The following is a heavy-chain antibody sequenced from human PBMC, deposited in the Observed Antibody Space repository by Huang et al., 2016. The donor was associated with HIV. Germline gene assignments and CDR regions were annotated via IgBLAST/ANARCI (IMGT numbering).Heavy chain of an antibody. V-gene: IGHV4-34*01. D-gene: IGHD3-16*01. CDR3: AREVMTSFGGPFDP. CDR1: RGSLSGYY. CDR2: INYSGTI. Sequence: QVQLSQWGAGLLRPSATLSLTCAVYRGSLSGYYWSWIRQSPEKGLEWIGEINYSGTINDNPSLKSRVTISVDTSKKQLSLKLKSVTAADTAVYYCAREVMTSFGGPFDPWGQGTLVAVSS. J-gene: IGHJ5*02.